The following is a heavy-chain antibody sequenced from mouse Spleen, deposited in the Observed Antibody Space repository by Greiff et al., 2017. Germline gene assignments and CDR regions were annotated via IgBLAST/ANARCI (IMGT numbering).Heavy chain of an antibody. Sequence: QVQLQQSGAELVRPGASVKLSCKASGYTFTDYYINWVKQRPGQGLEWIARIYPGSGNTYYNEKFKGKATLTAEKSSSTAYMQLNSLTSEDSAVYFCARRGTGFYFDYWGQGTTLTVSS. CDR1: GYTFTDYY. CDR2: IYPGSGNT. D-gene: IGHD4-1*01. CDR3: ARRGTGFYFDY. V-gene: IGHV1-76*01. J-gene: IGHJ2*01.